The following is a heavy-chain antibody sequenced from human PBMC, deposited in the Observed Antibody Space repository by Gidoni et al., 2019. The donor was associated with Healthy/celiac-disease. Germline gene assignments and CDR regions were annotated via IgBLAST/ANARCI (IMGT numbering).Heavy chain of an antibody. CDR2: RKQDGSEK. Sequence: EVQLVESGGGLVQPGGSLRLSCAASGFTFSSYWMSWVRQAPGKGLEWVANRKQDGSEKYYVDSVKGRFTISRDNAKNSLYLQMNSLRAEDTAVYYCASIGGYSSGWGTFDYWGQGTLVTVSS. D-gene: IGHD6-19*01. CDR1: GFTFSSYW. V-gene: IGHV3-7*01. CDR3: ASIGGYSSGWGTFDY. J-gene: IGHJ4*02.